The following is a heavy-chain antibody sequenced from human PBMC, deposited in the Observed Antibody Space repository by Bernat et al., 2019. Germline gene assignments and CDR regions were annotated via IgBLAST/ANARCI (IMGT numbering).Heavy chain of an antibody. CDR1: GFTFSDHY. Sequence: EVQLVESGGGLVQPGGSLRLSCAASGFTFSDHYMDWVRQAPGSGLEFVGRIRNKANSYTTEYAASVKGRFTISRDDSKNSLYLQMNSLRTEDTAVYYCADPGSGYWGQGTLVTVSS. CDR2: IRNKANSYTT. V-gene: IGHV3-72*01. CDR3: ADPGSGY. J-gene: IGHJ4*02.